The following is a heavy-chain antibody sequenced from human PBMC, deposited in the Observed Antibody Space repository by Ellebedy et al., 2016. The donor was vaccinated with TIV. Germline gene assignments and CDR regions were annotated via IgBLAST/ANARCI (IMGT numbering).Heavy chain of an antibody. J-gene: IGHJ4*02. V-gene: IGHV3-9*01. D-gene: IGHD5-24*01. CDR1: GFSFDDYA. CDR3: AKGRRDGYDYEIDY. CDR2: INWKSTSI. Sequence: SLKISCAASGFSFDDYAMHWVRQAPGKGLEWVSAINWKSTSIGYADSVKGRFTISRDNAKNSLYLQMNSLTAEDTALYYCAKGRRDGYDYEIDYWGQGTLVTVSS.